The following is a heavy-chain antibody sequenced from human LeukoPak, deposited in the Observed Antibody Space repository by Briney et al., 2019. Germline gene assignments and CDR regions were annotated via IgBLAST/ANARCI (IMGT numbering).Heavy chain of an antibody. J-gene: IGHJ4*02. V-gene: IGHV1-18*01. CDR1: GYTFTTYG. CDR3: ASNSRRQLAY. D-gene: IGHD6-13*01. Sequence: GASVKVSCKASGYTFTTYGISWVRQAPGQGLEWMGWISTYNSNTNYAQKLQGRVTITADESTSTAYMELSSLRSEDTAVYYCASNSRRQLAYWGQGTLVTVSS. CDR2: ISTYNSNT.